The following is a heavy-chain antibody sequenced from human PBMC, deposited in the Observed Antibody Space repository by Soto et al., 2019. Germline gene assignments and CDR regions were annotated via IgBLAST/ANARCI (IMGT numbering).Heavy chain of an antibody. V-gene: IGHV4-34*01. CDR3: ASGAVDGRGGNYDH. D-gene: IGHD5-12*01. Sequence: QVQLQQWGAGLLKPSETLSLTCAVYGGSFSDYSWTWIRQPPGKGLEWIGEINHSRSTNYNPSLQSLATISVDTSKNQFSLKLNSVAAADTAVYYCASGAVDGRGGNYDHGGQGTLVTVSS. CDR2: INHSRST. CDR1: GGSFSDYS. J-gene: IGHJ4*02.